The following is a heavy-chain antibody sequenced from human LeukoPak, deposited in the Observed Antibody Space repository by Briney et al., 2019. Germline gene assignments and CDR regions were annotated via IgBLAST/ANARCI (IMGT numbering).Heavy chain of an antibody. Sequence: TSETLSLTCTVSGGSISIYYWSGIRQPPEKGLECIGYIYYSGSTNYNPSLKSRVTISVDTSKNQFSLKLSSVTAADTAVYYCARDPDYYGSGPWGQGTLVTVSS. CDR1: GGSISIYY. D-gene: IGHD3-10*01. CDR3: ARDPDYYGSGP. V-gene: IGHV4-59*01. J-gene: IGHJ5*02. CDR2: IYYSGST.